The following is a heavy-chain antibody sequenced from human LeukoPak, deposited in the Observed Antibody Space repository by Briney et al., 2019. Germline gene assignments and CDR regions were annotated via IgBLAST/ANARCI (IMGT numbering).Heavy chain of an antibody. CDR2: IRYDGSNR. D-gene: IGHD3-9*01. V-gene: IGHV3-30*02. CDR3: ANGPQYNILTGFYKVRSHLDY. CDR1: GFTFSSYG. J-gene: IGHJ4*02. Sequence: GGSLGLSCAASGFTFSSYGMHWVRQAPGKGLEWVAFIRYDGSNRHYADSVKGRFTISRDNSKNMLHLQMNSLRAEDTAVYYCANGPQYNILTGFYKVRSHLDYWGQGTLVTVSS.